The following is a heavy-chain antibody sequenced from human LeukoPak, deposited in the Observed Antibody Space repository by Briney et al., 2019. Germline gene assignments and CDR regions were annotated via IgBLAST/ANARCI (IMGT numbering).Heavy chain of an antibody. V-gene: IGHV3-30-3*01. CDR2: ISSDGNHK. J-gene: IGHJ5*02. CDR1: GFTFSTYA. CDR3: ARDRLPPPGVYCFDP. Sequence: GGSLRLSCAASGFTFSTYAMHWVRQAPGKGLEWVAAISSDGNHKHFADSVRGRFTISRDNSKNTLFLQMNSLRPDDTAVYYCARDRLPPPGVYCFDPWGQGTLVIVSS. D-gene: IGHD5-12*01.